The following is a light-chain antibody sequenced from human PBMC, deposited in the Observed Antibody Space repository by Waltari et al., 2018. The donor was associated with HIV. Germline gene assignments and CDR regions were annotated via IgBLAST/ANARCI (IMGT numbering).Light chain of an antibody. CDR3: MQALQTPYS. CDR2: LGS. V-gene: IGKV2-28*01. J-gene: IGKJ2*03. CDR1: QSLLHSNGYNY. Sequence: DIVMTQPPLSLPVTPGEPASISCRSSQSLLHSNGYNYLDWYLQKPGQSPQLLVFLGSNRASGVPDRFSGSGSGTDFTLKISRVEAEDVWVYYCMQALQTPYSFGQGTKLEIK.